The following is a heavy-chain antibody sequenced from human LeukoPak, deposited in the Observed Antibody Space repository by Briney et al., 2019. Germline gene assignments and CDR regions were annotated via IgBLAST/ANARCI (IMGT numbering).Heavy chain of an antibody. V-gene: IGHV4-34*01. CDR2: INHRGHT. Sequence: SETLSLTCAVYVGSFSAYYWSWIRQSPGKGLEWIAEINHRGHTNYNPSVKSRVSISVDTSKHQFSLKVTSLTAADTAVYYCARGPTVSETGYFDYWGQGTLVTVSS. J-gene: IGHJ4*03. CDR3: ARGPTVSETGYFDY. CDR1: VGSFSAYY. D-gene: IGHD4-11*01.